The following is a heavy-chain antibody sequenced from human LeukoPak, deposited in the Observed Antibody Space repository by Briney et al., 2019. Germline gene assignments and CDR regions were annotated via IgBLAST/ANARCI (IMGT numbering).Heavy chain of an antibody. CDR3: ARGPYSYDSSGAFDI. J-gene: IGHJ3*02. CDR2: IYYSGGT. D-gene: IGHD3-22*01. CDR1: GGSISSYY. Sequence: SETLSLTCTVSGGSISSYYWSWIRQPPGKGLEWIGYIYYSGGTNYNPSLKSRVTISVDTSKTQFSLKLSSVTAADTAVYFCARGPYSYDSSGAFDIWGQGTMVTVSS. V-gene: IGHV4-59*08.